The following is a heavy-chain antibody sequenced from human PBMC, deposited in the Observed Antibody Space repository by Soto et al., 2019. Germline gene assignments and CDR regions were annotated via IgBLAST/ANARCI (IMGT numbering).Heavy chain of an antibody. Sequence: ASVKVSCKASGYTFTSYAMHWVRQAPGQRLEWMGWSNAGNGNTKYSQKFQGRVTITRDTSASTAYMELSSLRSEDTAVYYCARSSYWGNWNYDYYYYGMDVWGQGTTVTVSS. J-gene: IGHJ6*02. CDR3: ARSSYWGNWNYDYYYYGMDV. CDR1: GYTFTSYA. V-gene: IGHV1-3*01. CDR2: SNAGNGNT. D-gene: IGHD1-7*01.